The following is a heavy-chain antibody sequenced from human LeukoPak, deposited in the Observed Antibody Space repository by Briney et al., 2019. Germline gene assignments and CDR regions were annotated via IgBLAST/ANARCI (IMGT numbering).Heavy chain of an antibody. D-gene: IGHD3-16*02. CDR2: ISSSSTTI. CDR1: GFTTVSYT. J-gene: IGHJ4*02. CDR3: ARLAVWGSYRLFDY. Sequence: PGGSLRLSCAASGFTTVSYTMNWVRQALGKGLEWVSSISSSSTTIYYADSVKGRFTISRDNAKNSLYLQMNSLRDEDTAVYYCARLAVWGSYRLFDYWGQGTLVTVSS. V-gene: IGHV3-48*02.